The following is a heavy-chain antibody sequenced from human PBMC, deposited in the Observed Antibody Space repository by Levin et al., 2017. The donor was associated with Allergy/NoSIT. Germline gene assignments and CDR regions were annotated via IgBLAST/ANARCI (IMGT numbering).Heavy chain of an antibody. CDR3: ARDTLTDILTGHYYYYGMDV. J-gene: IGHJ6*02. Sequence: GESLKISCAASGFTFSSYWMSWVRQAPGKGLEWVANIKQDGSEKYYVDSVKGRFTISRDNAKNSLYLQMNSLRAEDTAVYYCARDTLTDILTGHYYYYGMDVWGQGTTVTVSS. V-gene: IGHV3-7*01. CDR1: GFTFSSYW. D-gene: IGHD3-9*01. CDR2: IKQDGSEK.